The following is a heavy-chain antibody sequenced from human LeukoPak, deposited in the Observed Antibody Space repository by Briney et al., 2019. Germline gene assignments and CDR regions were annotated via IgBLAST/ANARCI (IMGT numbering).Heavy chain of an antibody. J-gene: IGHJ3*02. CDR1: GCSISSYS. CDR3: ARDSGGAAGGSGMGYGFDI. D-gene: IGHD6-13*01. Sequence: SETLSLTCTVSGCSISSYSWSWIRQPPGKGLEWIGYIYYSGSTSSNPSLRSRLTISGDTSKNQFSLRLSSVTAADTAMYYCARDSGGAAGGSGMGYGFDIWGQGTMVTVSS. V-gene: IGHV4-59*01. CDR2: IYYSGST.